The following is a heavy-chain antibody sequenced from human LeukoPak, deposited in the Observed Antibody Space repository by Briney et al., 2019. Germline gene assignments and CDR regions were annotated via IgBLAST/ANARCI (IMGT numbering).Heavy chain of an antibody. CDR3: ARTSAGRYGMDV. Sequence: PSQTLSLACTVSGGSVTSGGYYWSWIRQHPGKGLEWIGYVYYTGSTYYNPSLKSRVTISPDTSKNQFSLKVSSVTAADTAVYYCARTSAGRYGMDVSGQGTTVTVYS. CDR1: GGSVTSGGYY. J-gene: IGHJ6*02. V-gene: IGHV4-31*03. D-gene: IGHD6-6*01. CDR2: VYYTGST.